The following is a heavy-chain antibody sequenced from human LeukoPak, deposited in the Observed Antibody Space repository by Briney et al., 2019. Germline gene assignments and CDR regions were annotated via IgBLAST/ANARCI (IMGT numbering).Heavy chain of an antibody. CDR1: GYTFTGYY. J-gene: IGHJ5*02. CDR2: INPTGGST. V-gene: IGHV1-46*01. D-gene: IGHD1-26*01. Sequence: ASVKVSCKASGYTFTGYYMHWVRQAPGQGLEWMGLINPTGGSTGYAQKFQGRVTMTRDMSTSTDYMELSSLRSEDTTIYYCARDNSVGDNAWWFDPWGQGTLVTVSS. CDR3: ARDNSVGDNAWWFDP.